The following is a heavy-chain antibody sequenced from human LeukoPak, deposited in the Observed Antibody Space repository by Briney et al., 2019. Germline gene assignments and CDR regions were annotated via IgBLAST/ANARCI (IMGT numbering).Heavy chain of an antibody. Sequence: RSLRLSCAASGFSFSNYGMHWVRQAPGKGLEWVAVIWYDGSNKYYADSVKGRFTISRDNSKNTLYLQMNSLRAEDTAVYYCAKDRGGYYYYFDYWGQGTLVTVSS. CDR2: IWYDGSNK. V-gene: IGHV3-33*06. J-gene: IGHJ4*02. D-gene: IGHD3-22*01. CDR3: AKDRGGYYYYFDY. CDR1: GFSFSNYG.